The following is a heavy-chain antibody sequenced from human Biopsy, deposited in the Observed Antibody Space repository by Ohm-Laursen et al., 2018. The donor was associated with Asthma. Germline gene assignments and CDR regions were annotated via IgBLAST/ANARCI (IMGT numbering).Heavy chain of an antibody. CDR2: IYYSGST. D-gene: IGHD3-22*01. V-gene: IGHV4-31*03. Sequence: TLSLTCTVSYGSITSGGYYWTWIRQHPEKGLEWIWLIYYSGSTYYNPSLKSRVTISIDTSKNQFSLKLSSVTAADTAVYYSARAQDYYDSRGYYRSFDYWGQGTLVTVSS. CDR3: ARAQDYYDSRGYYRSFDY. CDR1: YGSITSGGYY. J-gene: IGHJ4*02.